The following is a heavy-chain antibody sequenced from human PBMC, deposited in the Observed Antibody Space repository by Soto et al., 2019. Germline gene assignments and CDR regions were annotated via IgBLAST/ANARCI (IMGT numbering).Heavy chain of an antibody. CDR2: IIPIFGTA. D-gene: IGHD2-21*02. CDR1: GGTFSSYA. J-gene: IGHJ5*02. Sequence: SVKVSCKASGGTFSSYAISWVRQAPGQGLEWMGGIIPIFGTANYAQKFQGRVTITADKSTSTAYMELSSLRSEDTAVYYCARSPNTVVTPFEPWGQGTLVTVSS. CDR3: ARSPNTVVTPFEP. V-gene: IGHV1-69*06.